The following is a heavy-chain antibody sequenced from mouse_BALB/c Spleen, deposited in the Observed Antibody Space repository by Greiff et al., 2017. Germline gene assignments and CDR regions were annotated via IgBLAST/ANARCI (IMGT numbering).Heavy chain of an antibody. V-gene: IGHV5-17*02. CDR1: GFTFSSFG. CDR3: ARSGANAMDY. Sequence: EVLLVESGGGLVQPGGSRKLSCAASGFTFSSFGMHWVRQAPEKGLEWVAYISSGSSTIYYADTVKGRFTISRDNPKNTLFLQMTSLRSEDTAMYYCARSGANAMDYWGQGTSVTVSS. J-gene: IGHJ4*01. CDR2: ISSGSSTI.